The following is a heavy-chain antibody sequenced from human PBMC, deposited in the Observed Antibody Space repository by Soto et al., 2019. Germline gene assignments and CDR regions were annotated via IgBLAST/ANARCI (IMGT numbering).Heavy chain of an antibody. CDR3: ARGGITIFGVAPQGGMDV. V-gene: IGHV3-30*03. Sequence: GGSLRLSCAASGFTFSSYAMHWARQAPGKGLEWVAVISYDGSNKYYADSVKGRFTISRDNAKNSLYLQMNSLRDEDTAVYYCARGGITIFGVAPQGGMDVWGQGTTVTVSS. D-gene: IGHD3-3*01. CDR1: GFTFSSYA. CDR2: ISYDGSNK. J-gene: IGHJ6*02.